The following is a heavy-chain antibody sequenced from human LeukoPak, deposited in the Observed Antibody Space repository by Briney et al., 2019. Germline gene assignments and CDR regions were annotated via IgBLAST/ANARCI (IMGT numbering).Heavy chain of an antibody. V-gene: IGHV6-1*01. CDR3: ARGGFWLDS. CDR1: GDSVSSNSVA. D-gene: IGHD3-16*01. CDR2: TYYRSKWCN. Sequence: SQTLSLTCALSGDSVSSNSVAWNWIRQSPSRGLEWLGRTYYRSKWCNDYAASVKGRITVDPDTSKNHFSLQLNSVTPEDTAVYYCARGGFWLDSWGQGTLVTVSS. J-gene: IGHJ5*01.